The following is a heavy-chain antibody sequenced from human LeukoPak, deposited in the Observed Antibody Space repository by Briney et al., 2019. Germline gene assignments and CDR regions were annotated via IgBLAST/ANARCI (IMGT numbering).Heavy chain of an antibody. V-gene: IGHV1-18*01. CDR2: ISAYNGNT. Sequence: ASVKVSCKASGYRFTSYGISWVRQAPGQGLEWMGWISAYNGNTNFAQKFQGRVTMTTDTSTSTVYMELRSLRSDDTAVYYCARNPLWGATVGYYFDYWGQGTQVTVSS. CDR3: ARNPLWGATVGYYFDY. J-gene: IGHJ4*02. CDR1: GYRFTSYG. D-gene: IGHD3-16*01.